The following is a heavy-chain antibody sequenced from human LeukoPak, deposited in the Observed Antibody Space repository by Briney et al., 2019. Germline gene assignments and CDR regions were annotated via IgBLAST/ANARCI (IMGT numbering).Heavy chain of an antibody. CDR1: GFTFSNFW. V-gene: IGHV3-7*03. CDR3: AKDRQGCSGGSCYSAGYDY. Sequence: GGSLRLSCTASGFTFSNFWMGWVRQAPGKGLEWVANIKQDETEKFYLGSVKGRFTISRDNSKNTLYLQMNSLRAKDTAVYYCAKDRQGCSGGSCYSAGYDYWGQGTLVTVSS. CDR2: IKQDETEK. D-gene: IGHD2-15*01. J-gene: IGHJ4*02.